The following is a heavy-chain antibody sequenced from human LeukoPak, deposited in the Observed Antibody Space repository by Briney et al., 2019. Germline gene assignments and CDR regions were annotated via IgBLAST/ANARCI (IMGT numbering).Heavy chain of an antibody. Sequence: SETLSLTCAVSGGSINSSNWWSWVRQPPGKGLEWIGEIYHSGSTKYNPSLKSRVTISVDKSKNQFSLKLSSVTAADTAVYYCAREVGRGLFDYWGQGTLVTVSS. D-gene: IGHD1-26*01. CDR3: AREVGRGLFDY. CDR2: IYHSGST. J-gene: IGHJ4*02. V-gene: IGHV4-4*02. CDR1: GGSINSSNW.